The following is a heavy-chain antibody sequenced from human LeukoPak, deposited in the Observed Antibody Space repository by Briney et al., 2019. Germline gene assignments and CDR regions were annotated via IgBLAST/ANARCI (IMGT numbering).Heavy chain of an antibody. CDR2: ISGSGGST. CDR3: ARDDIVVVTGGYY. CDR1: GFTFSSYA. V-gene: IGHV3-23*01. J-gene: IGHJ4*02. D-gene: IGHD2-21*02. Sequence: GGSLRLSCAASGFTFSSYAMSWVRQAPGKGLEWVSAISGSGGSTYYADSVKGRFTISRDNSKNTLYLQMNSLRAEDTAVYYCARDDIVVVTGGYYWGQGTLVTVSS.